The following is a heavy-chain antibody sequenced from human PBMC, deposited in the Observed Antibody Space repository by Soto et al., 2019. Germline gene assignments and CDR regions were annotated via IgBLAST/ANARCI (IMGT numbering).Heavy chain of an antibody. CDR3: ARSLIVLVPAAIVGMDV. Sequence: SVKVSCKASGGTFSSYAISWVRQAPGQGLEWMGGIIPIFGTANYAQKFQGRVTITADESTSTAYMELSSLRSEDTAVYYCARSLIVLVPAAIVGMDVWGQGTTVTVSS. J-gene: IGHJ6*02. CDR1: GGTFSSYA. V-gene: IGHV1-69*13. CDR2: IIPIFGTA. D-gene: IGHD2-2*01.